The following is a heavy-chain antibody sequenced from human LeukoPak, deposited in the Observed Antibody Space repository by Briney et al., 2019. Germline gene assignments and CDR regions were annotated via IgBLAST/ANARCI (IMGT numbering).Heavy chain of an antibody. Sequence: ASVKVSCKASGGTFSSYAISWVRQAPGQGLEWMGWISAYNGNTYYAQKLQGRVTMTTDTSTSTAYMELRSLKSDDTAVYYCARGLIPTKYYFDYWGQGTLVTVSS. J-gene: IGHJ4*02. CDR1: GGTFSSYA. D-gene: IGHD5-12*01. CDR2: ISAYNGNT. V-gene: IGHV1-18*01. CDR3: ARGLIPTKYYFDY.